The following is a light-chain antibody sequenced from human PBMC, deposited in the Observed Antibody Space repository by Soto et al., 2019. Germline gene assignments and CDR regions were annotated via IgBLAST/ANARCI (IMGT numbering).Light chain of an antibody. V-gene: IGKV3D-15*01. CDR3: QQYNAYYS. J-gene: IGKJ2*03. Sequence: EIVLTQSPGTLSLSPGERATLSFRASPSVTNYLAWYQQKPGQPPRLLIYGAFNRAAGIPARFSGSGSGTDFTLTISSLQPEDFATYYCQQYNAYYSFGQGTKVDIK. CDR1: PSVTNY. CDR2: GAF.